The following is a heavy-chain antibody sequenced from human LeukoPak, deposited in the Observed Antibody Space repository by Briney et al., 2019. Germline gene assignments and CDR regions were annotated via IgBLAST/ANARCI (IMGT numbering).Heavy chain of an antibody. D-gene: IGHD5-18*01. V-gene: IGHV1-46*01. J-gene: IGHJ4*02. CDR1: GYTFTTYY. CDR2: INPSIEST. CDR3: AREWRIQLYLPDY. Sequence: GASVKVSCKASGYTFTTYYIHWVRQAPGQGLERMGIINPSIESTNYAQKFQGRVTMTRDTSTSTVYMELTSLRSEDTAVYYCAREWRIQLYLPDYWGQGTLVTVSS.